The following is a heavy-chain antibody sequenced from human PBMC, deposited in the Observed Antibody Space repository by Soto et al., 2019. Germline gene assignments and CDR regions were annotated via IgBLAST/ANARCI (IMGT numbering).Heavy chain of an antibody. CDR2: MYNSGST. Sequence: PSETLSLTCTVSGGSISSYYWTWIRQPPGKGLEWIGFMYNSGSTHYNPSLKSRVTTSLDTSKNQFSLNLRSVTAADTAVYYCASMGYHYGSGSYPLDYWGQGTLVTVSS. CDR1: GGSISSYY. J-gene: IGHJ4*02. CDR3: ASMGYHYGSGSYPLDY. V-gene: IGHV4-59*08. D-gene: IGHD3-10*01.